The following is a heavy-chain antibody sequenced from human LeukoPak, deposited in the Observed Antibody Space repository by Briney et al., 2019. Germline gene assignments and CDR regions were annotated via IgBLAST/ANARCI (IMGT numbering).Heavy chain of an antibody. Sequence: SETLSLTCTVSGGSISSYYWSWIRQPPGKGLEWIGSIYHSGSTYYNPSLKSRVTISVDTSKNQFSLKLSSVTAADTAVYYCASASRGIAVAGLDYWGQGTLVTVSS. CDR2: IYHSGST. CDR3: ASASRGIAVAGLDY. V-gene: IGHV4-59*08. D-gene: IGHD6-19*01. J-gene: IGHJ4*02. CDR1: GGSISSYY.